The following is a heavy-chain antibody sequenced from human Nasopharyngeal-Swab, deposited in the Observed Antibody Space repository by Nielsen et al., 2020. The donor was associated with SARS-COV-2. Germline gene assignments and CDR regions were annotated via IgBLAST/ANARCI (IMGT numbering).Heavy chain of an antibody. J-gene: IGHJ6*04. D-gene: IGHD2-2*01. CDR3: TRPIYCSSTSCSDV. CDR1: GFVFSGPA. Sequence: GESLKISCAASGFVFSGPAIHWVRQASGKGLEWVGRIGDKAHNYATTYAASVKGRFTISRDDSKNTAYLQMNSLKTEDTAVYYCTRPIYCSSTSCSDVWGKGTTVTVSS. CDR2: IGDKAHNYAT. V-gene: IGHV3-73*01.